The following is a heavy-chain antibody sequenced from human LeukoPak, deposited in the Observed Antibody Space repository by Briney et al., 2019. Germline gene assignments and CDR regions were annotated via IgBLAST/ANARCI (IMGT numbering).Heavy chain of an antibody. CDR3: AKSGSNYDYVWGSYRPTEYYFDY. V-gene: IGHV3-30*02. J-gene: IGHJ4*02. CDR1: GFTFSSYA. CDR2: VRYDGSNK. Sequence: GGSLRLSCAASGFTFSSYAMHWVRQAPGKGLEWVAFVRYDGSNKYYADSVKGRFTISRDNSKNTLYLQMNSPRGEDTAVYYCAKSGSNYDYVWGSYRPTEYYFDYWGQGTLVTVSS. D-gene: IGHD3-16*02.